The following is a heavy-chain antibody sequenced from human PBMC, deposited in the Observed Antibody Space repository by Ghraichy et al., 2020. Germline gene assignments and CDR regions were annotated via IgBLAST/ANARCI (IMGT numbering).Heavy chain of an antibody. D-gene: IGHD3-22*01. CDR1: GFTFSSSS. CDR2: ISSSSSYI. J-gene: IGHJ4*02. CDR3: AATYYYDGSGYYAVDY. Sequence: GGSLRLSCAASGFTFSSSSMNWVRQAPGKGLEWVSSISSSSSYIYYADSMKGRFTISRDNAKNSLYLQMNSLRAEDTALYYCAATYYYDGSGYYAVDYWGQGTLVTVSS. V-gene: IGHV3-21*01.